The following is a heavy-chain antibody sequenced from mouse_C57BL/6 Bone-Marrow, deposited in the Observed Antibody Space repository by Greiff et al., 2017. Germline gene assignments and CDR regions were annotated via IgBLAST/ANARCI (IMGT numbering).Heavy chain of an antibody. D-gene: IGHD2-1*01. CDR2: IYPGSGST. CDR1: GYTFTSYW. CDR3: ARYYGNYDWYFEV. J-gene: IGHJ1*03. V-gene: IGHV1-55*01. Sequence: VQLQQPGAELVKPGASVKMSCKASGYTFTSYWITWVKQRPGQGLEWIGDIYPGSGSTNYNEKFKSKATLTVDTSSSTAYMQLSGLTSEDSAVYYCARYYGNYDWYFEVWGTGTTVTVSS.